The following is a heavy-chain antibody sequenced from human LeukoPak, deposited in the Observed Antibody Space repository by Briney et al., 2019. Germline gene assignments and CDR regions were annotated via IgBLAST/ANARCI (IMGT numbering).Heavy chain of an antibody. CDR1: GFTFNNYA. D-gene: IGHD3-10*01. CDR2: IGFGDDSA. CDR3: ASTWFGYYYYYYGMDV. V-gene: IGHV3-23*01. J-gene: IGHJ6*02. Sequence: GGSLRLSCAASGFTFNNYAMSWVRQAPGKGLEWVSTIGFGDDSAYYADSVKGRFTISRDNAKNSLYLQMNSLRAEDTAVYYCASTWFGYYYYYYGMDVWGQGTTVTVSS.